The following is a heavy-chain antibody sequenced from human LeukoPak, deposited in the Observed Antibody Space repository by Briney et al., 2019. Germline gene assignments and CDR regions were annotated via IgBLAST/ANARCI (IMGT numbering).Heavy chain of an antibody. J-gene: IGHJ4*02. V-gene: IGHV4-39*02. CDR2: IYYSGST. CDR3: VRDIEGLFAF. D-gene: IGHD3-3*01. Sequence: KTSETLSLTCTVSGGSISSSSYYWGWIRQPPGKGLEWIGSIYYSGSTYYNPSLKSRVTISVDTSKNQFSLKLTSVTAADTAVYYCVRDIEGLFAFWGQGTLVSVSS. CDR1: GGSISSSSYY.